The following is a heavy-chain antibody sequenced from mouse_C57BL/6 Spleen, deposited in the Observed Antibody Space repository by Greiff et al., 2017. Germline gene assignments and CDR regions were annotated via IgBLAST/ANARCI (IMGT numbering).Heavy chain of an antibody. V-gene: IGHV1-55*01. CDR3: ARSGDYYGSSDYCDY. Sequence: QVQLQQPGAELVKPGASVKMSCKASGYTFTSYWITWVKQRPGQGLEWIGDIYPGSGSTNYNEKFKSKATLTVDTSSSTAYMQLSSLTSEDSAVYYCARSGDYYGSSDYCDYWGQGTTLTVSS. CDR1: GYTFTSYW. J-gene: IGHJ2*01. D-gene: IGHD1-1*01. CDR2: IYPGSGST.